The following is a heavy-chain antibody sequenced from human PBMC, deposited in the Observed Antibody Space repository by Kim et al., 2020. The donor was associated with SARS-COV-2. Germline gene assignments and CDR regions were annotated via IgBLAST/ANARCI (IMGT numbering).Heavy chain of an antibody. Sequence: STFYADSVNGRFTISRDNSKNTLYLQMSSLRAEDTAVYYCVKDEAAAVDYWGQGTLVTVSS. CDR2: ST. J-gene: IGHJ4*02. D-gene: IGHD6-13*01. V-gene: IGHV3-64D*06. CDR3: VKDEAAAVDY.